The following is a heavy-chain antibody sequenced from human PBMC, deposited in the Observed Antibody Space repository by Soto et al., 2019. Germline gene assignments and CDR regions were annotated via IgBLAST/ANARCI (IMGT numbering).Heavy chain of an antibody. CDR3: ARDEYCSGGSCLHYYYYGMDV. Sequence: EVQLVESGGGLVKPGGSLRLSCAASGFTFSSYSMNWVRQAPGKGLEWVSSISSSSSYIYYADSVKGRFTISRDNAKNALDLQMNSLRAEDTAVYYCARDEYCSGGSCLHYYYYGMDVWGQGTTVTVSS. J-gene: IGHJ6*02. D-gene: IGHD2-15*01. CDR1: GFTFSSYS. CDR2: ISSSSSYI. V-gene: IGHV3-21*01.